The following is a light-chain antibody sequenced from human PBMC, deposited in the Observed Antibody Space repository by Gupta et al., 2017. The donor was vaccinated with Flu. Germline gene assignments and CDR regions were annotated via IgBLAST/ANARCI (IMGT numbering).Light chain of an antibody. CDR2: WAS. V-gene: IGKV4-1*01. CDR1: QSVLYSSNNKNY. CDR3: QQYYSTPPWT. J-gene: IGKJ2*02. Sequence: DIVMTQSPDSLAVSLGERATINCKSSQSVLYSSNNKNYLAWYQQKPGQPPKLLIYWASTRESGVPDRFRGSGSGTDFTLTISSLQAEDVAVYYCQQYYSTPPWTFGQGTKLEIK.